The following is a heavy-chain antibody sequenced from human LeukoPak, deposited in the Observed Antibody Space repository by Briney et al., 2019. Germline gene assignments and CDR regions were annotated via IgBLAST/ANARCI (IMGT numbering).Heavy chain of an antibody. V-gene: IGHV4-34*01. J-gene: IGHJ4*02. D-gene: IGHD3-22*01. CDR3: ARDYYDSSGYYYGIHDY. Sequence: SEXLXXXXAVXGGSFSGYYWXWIRQTPGKGVEXSGEINHSGSTNYNPYLKSRGTISVDTSKNQFSLKLSSVTAADTAVYYCARDYYDSSGYYYGIHDYWGQGTLVTVSS. CDR2: INHSGST. CDR1: GGSFSGYY.